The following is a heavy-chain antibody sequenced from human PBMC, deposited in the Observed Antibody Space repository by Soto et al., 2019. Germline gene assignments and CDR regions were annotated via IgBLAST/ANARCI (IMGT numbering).Heavy chain of an antibody. J-gene: IGHJ6*03. D-gene: IGHD6-6*01. V-gene: IGHV3-11*01. CDR1: GFTFSDYY. CDR3: ARDRGGRSSIAARPDYYYYYYMDV. CDR2: ISSSGSTI. Sequence: GGSLRLSCAASGFTFSDYYMSWIRQAPGKGLEWVSYISSSGSTIYYADSVKGRFTISRDNAKNSLYLQMNSLRAEDTAVYYCARDRGGRSSIAARPDYYYYYYMDVWGKGTTVTVSS.